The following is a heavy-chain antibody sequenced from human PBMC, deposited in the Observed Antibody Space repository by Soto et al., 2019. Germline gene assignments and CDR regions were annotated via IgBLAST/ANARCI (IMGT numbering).Heavy chain of an antibody. CDR2: ISSSSSYI. V-gene: IGHV3-21*01. Sequence: GGSLRLSCAASGFTFSSYSMNWVRQAPGQGLEWVSSISSSSSYIYYADSVKGRFTISRDSAKNSLYLQMNSLRAEDTAVYYFARARIQSRTTVTRLGYWGQGTMVTVSS. D-gene: IGHD4-17*01. CDR1: GFTFSSYS. J-gene: IGHJ4*02. CDR3: ARARIQSRTTVTRLGY.